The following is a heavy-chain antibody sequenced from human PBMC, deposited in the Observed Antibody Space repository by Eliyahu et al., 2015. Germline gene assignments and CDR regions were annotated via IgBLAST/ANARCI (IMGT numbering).Heavy chain of an antibody. Sequence: QLQLQESGSGLVKPSQTLSLTCAVSGGSISSGGYSWSWIRQPPGKGLEWIGYIYHSGSTYYNPSLKSRVTISVDRSKNQFSLKLSSVTAADTAVYYCARGVVVAATHYYYYYMDVWGKGTTVTVSS. J-gene: IGHJ6*03. CDR1: GGSISSGGYS. D-gene: IGHD2-15*01. CDR3: ARGVVVAATHYYYYYMDV. V-gene: IGHV4-30-2*01. CDR2: IYHSGST.